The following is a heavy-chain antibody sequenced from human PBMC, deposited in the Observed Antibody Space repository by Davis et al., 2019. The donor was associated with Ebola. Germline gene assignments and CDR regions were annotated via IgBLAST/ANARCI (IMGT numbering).Heavy chain of an antibody. CDR1: GGSFSGYY. D-gene: IGHD3-16*01. V-gene: IGHV4-34*11. CDR2: VYYSGNT. CDR3: ARDHGAGNLDV. Sequence: SETLSLTCAVYGGSFSGYYWSWIRQSPGKGLEWIGNVYYSGNTHYNPSLKSRATISVDTSENHFSLRLRSVTTADTAVYYCARDHGAGNLDVWGQGTTVTVSS. J-gene: IGHJ6*02.